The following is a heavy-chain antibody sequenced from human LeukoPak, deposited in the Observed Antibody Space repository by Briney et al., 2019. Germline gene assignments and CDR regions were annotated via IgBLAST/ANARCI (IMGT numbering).Heavy chain of an antibody. D-gene: IGHD6-19*01. CDR2: ISAYNGNT. CDR3: AIDLRSSGWTENDY. Sequence: ASVKVSCKASGYTFTTYGISWVRQAPGQGLEWMGWISAYNGNTNYAQKLQGRVTLTTDTSTSTAYMELRSLGSDDTVVYYCAIDLRSSGWTENDYWGPGTLVTVSS. V-gene: IGHV1-18*01. CDR1: GYTFTTYG. J-gene: IGHJ4*02.